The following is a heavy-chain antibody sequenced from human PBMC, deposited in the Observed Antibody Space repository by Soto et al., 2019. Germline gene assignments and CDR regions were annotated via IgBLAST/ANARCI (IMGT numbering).Heavy chain of an antibody. CDR2: IYYSGST. CDR1: GGSISSYY. CDR3: ARAPTCPFPHYYCDHMDV. J-gene: IGHJ6*03. V-gene: IGHV4-59*01. Sequence: SETLSLTCTVSGGSISSYYWSWIRQPPGKGLEWIGYIYYSGSTNYNPSLKSRVTISVDTSKNQFSLKLSSVTAADTAVYYCARAPTCPFPHYYCDHMDVWGKGSTDTVS.